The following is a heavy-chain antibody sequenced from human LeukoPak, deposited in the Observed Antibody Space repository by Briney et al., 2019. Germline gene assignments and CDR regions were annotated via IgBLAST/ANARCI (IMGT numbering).Heavy chain of an antibody. CDR2: INPNSGGT. V-gene: IGHV1-2*06. Sequence: GASVKVSCKASGYTFTRYYMHWVRQAPGQGLEWMGRINPNSGGTNYAQKFQGRVTMTRETSISTAYMELSRLRSDDTAVYYCAREVGIRPRRILYWGQGTLVTVSS. J-gene: IGHJ4*02. D-gene: IGHD1-14*01. CDR3: AREVGIRPRRILY. CDR1: GYTFTRYY.